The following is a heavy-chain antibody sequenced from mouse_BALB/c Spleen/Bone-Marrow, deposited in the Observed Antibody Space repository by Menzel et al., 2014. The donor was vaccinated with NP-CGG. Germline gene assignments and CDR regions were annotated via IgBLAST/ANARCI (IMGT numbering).Heavy chain of an antibody. CDR2: ISDGGSYT. CDR1: GLTFSDYY. J-gene: IGHJ4*01. V-gene: IGHV5-4*02. Sequence: EVMLVESGGGLVKPGGSLKLSCAASGLTFSDYYMYWVRQTPEKRLEWVATISDGGSYTYHPDSVKGRFTISRDNAKNNLYLQMSSLKSEDTAMYYCARGGRGMDYWGQGTSVTVSS. CDR3: ARGGRGMDY. D-gene: IGHD3-1*01.